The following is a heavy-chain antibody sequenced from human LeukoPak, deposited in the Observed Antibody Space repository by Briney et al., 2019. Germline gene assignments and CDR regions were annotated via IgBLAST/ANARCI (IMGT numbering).Heavy chain of an antibody. CDR2: ISSSDNII. CDR3: ATYRKAFFHGSGTHFFHS. Sequence: GGSLRLSCAASGFTVSSNYMTWIRQAPGKGLEWVSYISSSDNIIHYADSVKGRFTISRDNAKNSLYLQMNSLRAEDTAVYYCATYRKAFFHGSGTHFFHSWGQGTLVTVSS. CDR1: GFTVSSNY. D-gene: IGHD3-10*01. V-gene: IGHV3-11*01. J-gene: IGHJ4*02.